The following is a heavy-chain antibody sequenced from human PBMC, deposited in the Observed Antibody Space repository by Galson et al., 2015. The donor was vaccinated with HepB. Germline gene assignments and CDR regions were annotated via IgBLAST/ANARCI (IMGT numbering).Heavy chain of an antibody. CDR3: ARDGAPSSGGDPELRYFDWGTNYYGMDV. D-gene: IGHD3-9*01. V-gene: IGHV3-21*01. CDR1: GFTFSSYS. J-gene: IGHJ6*02. CDR2: ISSSSSYI. Sequence: SLRLSCAASGFTFSSYSMNWVRQAPGKGLEWVSSISSSSSYIYYADSVKGRFTISRDNAKNSLYLQMNSLRAEDTAVYYCARDGAPSSGGDPELRYFDWGTNYYGMDVWGQGTTVTVSS.